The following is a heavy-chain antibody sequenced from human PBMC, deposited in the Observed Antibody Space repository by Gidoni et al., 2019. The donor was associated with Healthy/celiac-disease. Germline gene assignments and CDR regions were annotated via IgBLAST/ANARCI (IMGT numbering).Heavy chain of an antibody. CDR1: GFTFSSYA. CDR3: ARDACSGGSCRPAYYFDY. D-gene: IGHD2-15*01. V-gene: IGHV3-30-3*01. Sequence: QVQLVESGGGVVQPGRSLRLSCAASGFTFSSYAMHWVRQAPGKGLEWVAVISYDGSNKYYADSVKGRFTISRDNSKNTLYLQMNSLRAEDTAVYYCARDACSGGSCRPAYYFDYWGQGTLVTVSS. CDR2: ISYDGSNK. J-gene: IGHJ4*02.